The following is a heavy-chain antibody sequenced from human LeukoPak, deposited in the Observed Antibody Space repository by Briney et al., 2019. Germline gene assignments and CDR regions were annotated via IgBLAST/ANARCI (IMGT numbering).Heavy chain of an antibody. CDR2: IGSSGTTI. Sequence: PGGSLRLSCAVSGFPFSFYDMNWVRQAPGKGLEWVSNIGSSGTTIYYAASVKGRFSISRDNAKSSLYLQMNSLRVEDTAVYYCALLAVASDFDYWGQGALVTVSS. D-gene: IGHD6-19*01. CDR3: ALLAVASDFDY. J-gene: IGHJ4*02. V-gene: IGHV3-48*03. CDR1: GFPFSFYD.